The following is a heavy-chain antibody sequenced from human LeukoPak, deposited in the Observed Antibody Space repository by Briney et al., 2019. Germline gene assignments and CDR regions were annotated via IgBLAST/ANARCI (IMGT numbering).Heavy chain of an antibody. CDR2: IKSDGSSP. V-gene: IGHV3-74*01. J-gene: IGHJ4*02. CDR1: GFTFSSYW. Sequence: PGGSLRLSCAASGFTFSSYWMHWVRQAPGKGLVWVSRIKSDGSSPTYADPVKGRFTISRDNAKNTLYLQMNGLRDEDTAVYYCARVEEHHGDHVDFDYWGQGTLVTVSS. CDR3: ARVEEHHGDHVDFDY. D-gene: IGHD4-17*01.